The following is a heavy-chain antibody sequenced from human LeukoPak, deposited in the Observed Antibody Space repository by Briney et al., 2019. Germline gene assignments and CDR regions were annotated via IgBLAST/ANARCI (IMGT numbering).Heavy chain of an antibody. Sequence: GGSLRLSCAASGFPFSSYGMSWVRQAPGKGLEWVSAISGSGGSTYYADSVKGRFTISRDNSKNTLYLQMNSLRAEDTAVYYCAKAASMVRGVITLNYYYYMDVWGKGTTVTISS. CDR1: GFPFSSYG. CDR2: ISGSGGST. CDR3: AKAASMVRGVITLNYYYYMDV. V-gene: IGHV3-23*01. D-gene: IGHD3-10*01. J-gene: IGHJ6*03.